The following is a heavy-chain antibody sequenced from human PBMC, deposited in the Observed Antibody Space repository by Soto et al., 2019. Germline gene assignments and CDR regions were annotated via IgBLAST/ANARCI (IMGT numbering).Heavy chain of an antibody. Sequence: QAQLQQWGAGPLRPLETLSLTCGVSGGSFSGHYWAWIRQSPGKGLEWIGEINDRGSINYNPSLKSRVSISVDTSKNHYSLNLRSVTAADTAVYYCARESHDILTGPPWVWYFDLWGRGTLVTVSS. J-gene: IGHJ2*01. CDR1: GGSFSGHY. CDR3: ARESHDILTGPPWVWYFDL. D-gene: IGHD3-9*01. V-gene: IGHV4-34*01. CDR2: INDRGSI.